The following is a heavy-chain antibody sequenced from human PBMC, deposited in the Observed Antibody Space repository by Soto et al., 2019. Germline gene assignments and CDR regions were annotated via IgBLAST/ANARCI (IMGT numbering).Heavy chain of an antibody. CDR1: GFTFSSYA. J-gene: IGHJ4*02. D-gene: IGHD5-12*01. Sequence: GGSLRLSCAASGFTFSSYAMSWVRQAPGKGLEWVSAISGSGGRTYYADSVKGRFTIARDNSKNTLYLQMNSLRAEDTAVYYCAKLLPRARWLQGGVGYWGQGTLVTVSS. V-gene: IGHV3-23*01. CDR2: ISGSGGRT. CDR3: AKLLPRARWLQGGVGY.